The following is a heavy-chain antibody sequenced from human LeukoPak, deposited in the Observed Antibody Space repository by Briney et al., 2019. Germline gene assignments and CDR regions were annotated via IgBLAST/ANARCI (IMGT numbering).Heavy chain of an antibody. J-gene: IGHJ4*02. Sequence: GGSLRLSCAASGFTFFNYAFIWVRQAPGKGLEWVSGISGNGYITHYADSVKGRFTISRDNSKNTLSLQMNSLRAEDTAVYYCAKVNWCSASCADAWGQGTLVTASS. CDR2: ISGNGYIT. CDR1: GFTFFNYA. D-gene: IGHD2-2*01. V-gene: IGHV3-23*01. CDR3: AKVNWCSASCADA.